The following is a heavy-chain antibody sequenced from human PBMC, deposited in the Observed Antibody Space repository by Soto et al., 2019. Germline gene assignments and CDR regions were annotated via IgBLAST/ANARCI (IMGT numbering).Heavy chain of an antibody. Sequence: RLSCAASVFTFSSYAMSWVRQGRGKGLEWVSAIRGSGGSTYYADSXKGRFTISRDNSKNTLYLQMNSLRAEDTAVYYCAKPPITMIVVAIFDYWGQGTLVTVSS. CDR1: VFTFSSYA. J-gene: IGHJ4*02. D-gene: IGHD3-22*01. CDR3: AKPPITMIVVAIFDY. V-gene: IGHV3-23*01. CDR2: IRGSGGST.